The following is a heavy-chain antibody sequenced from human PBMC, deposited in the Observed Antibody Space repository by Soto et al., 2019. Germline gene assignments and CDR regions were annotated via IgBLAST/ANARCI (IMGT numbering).Heavy chain of an antibody. J-gene: IGHJ4*02. CDR3: ARERSGYYYFDY. V-gene: IGHV3-33*01. CDR2: IWYDGSNK. CDR1: GFTFSSYG. Sequence: GGSLRLSCAASGFTFSSYGMHWVRQAPGKGLEWVAVIWYDGSNKYYADSVKGRFTISRDNSKNTLYLQMNSLRAEDSAVYYWARERSGYYYFDYWGQGTLVTVSS. D-gene: IGHD3-22*01.